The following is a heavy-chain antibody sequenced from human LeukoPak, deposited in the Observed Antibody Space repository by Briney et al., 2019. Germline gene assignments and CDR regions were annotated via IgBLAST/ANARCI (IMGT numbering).Heavy chain of an antibody. D-gene: IGHD2-2*01. CDR2: ISSSSSTI. CDR1: GFTFSSYS. J-gene: IGHJ3*02. Sequence: GGSLRLSCAASGFTFSSYSMNWVRQAPGKGLEWVSYISSSSSTIYYADSVKGRFTISRDNAKNSLYLQMNSLRAEDTAVYYCARDRFAYCSSTSCFDAFDIWGQGTMDTVSS. CDR3: ARDRFAYCSSTSCFDAFDI. V-gene: IGHV3-48*01.